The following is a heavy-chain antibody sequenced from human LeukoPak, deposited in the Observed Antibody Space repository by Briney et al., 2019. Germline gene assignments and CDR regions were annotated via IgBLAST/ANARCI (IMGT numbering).Heavy chain of an antibody. Sequence: SETLSLTCTDSGGFISNYDLSCIRQLPRHRLQWTGYIYNSGSTNYNPSLKSRVTISKDTSKNQFSLKLSSVTAADTALYYCARVGSGYDYYDYWGQGTLVTVSS. D-gene: IGHD5-12*01. CDR1: GGFISNYD. V-gene: IGHV4-59*12. CDR2: IYNSGST. CDR3: ARVGSGYDYYDY. J-gene: IGHJ4*02.